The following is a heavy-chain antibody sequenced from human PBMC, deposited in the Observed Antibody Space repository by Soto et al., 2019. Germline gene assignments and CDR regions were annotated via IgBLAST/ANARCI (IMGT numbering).Heavy chain of an antibody. V-gene: IGHV1-18*01. CDR2: INRHTGDT. CDR1: GYTFITYG. Sequence: ASVKVSCKASGYTFITYGISWVRQAPGQGLEWMGGINRHTGDTDYAQTLQGRVTMTTDPFTSTASMELRSLTSDDTAVYYWAREDTGVALDYWGQGTLVTVSS. D-gene: IGHD2-21*01. J-gene: IGHJ4*02. CDR3: AREDTGVALDY.